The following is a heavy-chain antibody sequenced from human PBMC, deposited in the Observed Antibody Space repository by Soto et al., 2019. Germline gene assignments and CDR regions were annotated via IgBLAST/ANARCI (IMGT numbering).Heavy chain of an antibody. D-gene: IGHD3-3*01. J-gene: IGHJ4*01. CDR3: SYSSTIFEVVTTVFYFDY. CDR1: GFSLSTSGVG. CDR2: IYWDDDK. Sequence: GSGPTLVNPTQTLTLTCTFSGFSLSTSGVGVGWIRQPPGKALEWLALIYWDDDKRYSPSLKSRLTITKDTSKNQVVLTMTNMDTVNTATYYISYSSTIFEVVTTVFYFDYWGHGTLVTGSS. V-gene: IGHV2-5*02.